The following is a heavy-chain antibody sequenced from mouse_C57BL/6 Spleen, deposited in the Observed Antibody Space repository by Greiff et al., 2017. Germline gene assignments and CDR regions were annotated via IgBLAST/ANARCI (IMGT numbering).Heavy chain of an antibody. CDR3: ARSLYGNYFDY. Sequence: VQLQESGPELVKPGASVKISCKASGYAFSSSWMNWVKQRPGKGLEWIGRIYPGDGDTNYNGKFKGKATLTADKSSSTAYMQLSSLTSEDSAVYFCARSLYGNYFDYWGQGTTLTVSS. D-gene: IGHD2-1*01. CDR1: GYAFSSSW. V-gene: IGHV1-82*01. CDR2: IYPGDGDT. J-gene: IGHJ2*01.